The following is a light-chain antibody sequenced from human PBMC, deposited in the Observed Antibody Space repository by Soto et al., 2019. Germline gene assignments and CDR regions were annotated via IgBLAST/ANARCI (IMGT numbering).Light chain of an antibody. CDR1: SGDIGGYDY. CDR3: SSYTSTTAYV. Sequence: QSALTQPASVSGPPGQSITISCTGTSGDIGGYDYVSWFQQLPGKAPKLMIYDVVSRPSGVSNRFSGSKSGNTASLTISGLQAEDEADYYCSSYTSTTAYVFGTGTKLTVL. V-gene: IGLV2-14*03. J-gene: IGLJ1*01. CDR2: DVV.